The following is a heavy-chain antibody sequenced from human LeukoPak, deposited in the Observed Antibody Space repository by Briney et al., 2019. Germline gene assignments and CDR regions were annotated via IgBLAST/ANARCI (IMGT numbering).Heavy chain of an antibody. Sequence: GGSLRLSCAASGFTFSSYWMSWVRQAPGKGPEWVANINKDGSEKYYVDSLKGRFTISRDNAENSLYLQMNSLRAEDTAVYYCARRNAMDVWGQGTTVIVFS. CDR3: ARRNAMDV. V-gene: IGHV3-7*03. CDR1: GFTFSSYW. CDR2: INKDGSEK. J-gene: IGHJ6*02.